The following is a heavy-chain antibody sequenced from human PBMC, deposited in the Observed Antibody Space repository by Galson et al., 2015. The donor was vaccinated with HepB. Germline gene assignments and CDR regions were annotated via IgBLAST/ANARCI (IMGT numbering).Heavy chain of an antibody. CDR2: ISSSSSTL. Sequence: SLRLSCAASGFTFSSYSMNWVRQAPGKGLEWVSYISSSSSTLYYADSVKGRFTISRDNAKNSLYLQMNSLRDEDTAVYYCARTPDYDYVWGSYHTEYYFDYWGQGTLVTVSS. CDR1: GFTFSSYS. V-gene: IGHV3-48*02. D-gene: IGHD3-16*02. CDR3: ARTPDYDYVWGSYHTEYYFDY. J-gene: IGHJ4*02.